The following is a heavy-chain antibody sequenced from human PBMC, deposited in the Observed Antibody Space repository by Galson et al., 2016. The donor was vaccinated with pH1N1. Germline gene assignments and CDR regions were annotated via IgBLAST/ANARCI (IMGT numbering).Heavy chain of an antibody. J-gene: IGHJ4*02. CDR1: GFTFSSYG. V-gene: IGHV3-30*03. D-gene: IGHD5-18*01. Sequence: SLRLSCAASGFTFSSYGIHWVRQAPGKGLEWVAVISYDGSNKYYTDSVKGRFTISRDNSKNTLYLQMNSLRAEDTAVYYCASIGSGYSYASPPRYWGQGTLVTVSS. CDR3: ASIGSGYSYASPPRY. CDR2: ISYDGSNK.